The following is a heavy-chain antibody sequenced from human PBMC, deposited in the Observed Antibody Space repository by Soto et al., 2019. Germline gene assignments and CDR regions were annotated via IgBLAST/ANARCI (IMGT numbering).Heavy chain of an antibody. CDR1: GFTVSSNY. J-gene: IGHJ4*02. CDR3: ARVTGGDYSDY. CDR2: IYSGGST. Sequence: EVQLVESGGGLVQPGGSLRLSCAASGFTVSSNYMSWVRQAPGKGLECISVIYSGGSTYYADSVKGRFTISRHNSKNTLYLQMNSLRAEDTAVYYCARVTGGDYSDYWGQGTLVIVSS. D-gene: IGHD3-16*01. V-gene: IGHV3-53*04.